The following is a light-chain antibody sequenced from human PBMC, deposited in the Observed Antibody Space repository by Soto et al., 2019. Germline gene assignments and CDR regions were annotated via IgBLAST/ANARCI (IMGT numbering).Light chain of an antibody. V-gene: IGLV3-1*01. Sequence: SYELTQPPSVSVSPGQTASITCSGDKLGHKYACWYQQKPGQSPVLVIYQDSKRPSGIPERFSGSNSGNTATLTISGTQAMDEADYYCQAWDSSTGVFGTGTNSPS. J-gene: IGLJ1*01. CDR3: QAWDSSTGV. CDR2: QDS. CDR1: KLGHKY.